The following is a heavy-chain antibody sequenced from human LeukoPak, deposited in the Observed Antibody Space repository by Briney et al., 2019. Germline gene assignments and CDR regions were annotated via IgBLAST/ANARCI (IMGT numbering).Heavy chain of an antibody. V-gene: IGHV3-21*01. D-gene: IGHD3-16*01. Sequence: GGSLRLSCAASGFTLSSYSMNWVRQAPGKGLEWVSSISSSSSYMYYADSVKGRFTISRDNAKNSLYLQMNSLRAEDTAVYYCARGGKTKYYFDYWGQGTLVTVSS. J-gene: IGHJ4*02. CDR1: GFTLSSYS. CDR3: ARGGKTKYYFDY. CDR2: ISSSSSYM.